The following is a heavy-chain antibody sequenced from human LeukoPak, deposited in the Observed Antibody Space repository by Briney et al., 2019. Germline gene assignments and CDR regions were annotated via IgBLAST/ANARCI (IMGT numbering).Heavy chain of an antibody. V-gene: IGHV3-33*06. Sequence: GGSLRLPCAASGFTFSSYGMHWVRQAPGKGLEWVAVIWYDGSNKYYADSVKGRFTISRDNSKNTLYLQMNSLRAEDTAVYYCAKENYYDSSGPENAFDIWGQGTMVTVSS. CDR2: IWYDGSNK. J-gene: IGHJ3*02. D-gene: IGHD3-22*01. CDR1: GFTFSSYG. CDR3: AKENYYDSSGPENAFDI.